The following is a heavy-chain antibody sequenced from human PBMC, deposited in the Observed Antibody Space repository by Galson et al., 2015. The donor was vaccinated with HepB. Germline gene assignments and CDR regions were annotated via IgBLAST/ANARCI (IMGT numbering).Heavy chain of an antibody. V-gene: IGHV3-33*08. Sequence: SLRLSCAASGFTFSSYGMHWVRQAPGKGLEWVAVIWCDGSNKYYADSVKGRFTISRDNSKNTLYLQMNSLRAEDTAVYYCARGSRGWIWFGEFLFDYWGQGTLVTVSS. J-gene: IGHJ4*02. CDR2: IWCDGSNK. CDR1: GFTFSSYG. CDR3: ARGSRGWIWFGEFLFDY. D-gene: IGHD3-10*01.